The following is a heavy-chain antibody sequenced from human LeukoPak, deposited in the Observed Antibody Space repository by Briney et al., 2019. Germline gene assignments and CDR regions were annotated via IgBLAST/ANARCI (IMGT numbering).Heavy chain of an antibody. D-gene: IGHD4-17*01. J-gene: IGHJ4*02. CDR3: VRATDNGDIDY. CDR2: IYYSGST. CDR1: GGSISSYY. V-gene: IGHV4-59*01. Sequence: SETLSLTCTGYGGSISSYYWSWIRQPPWKGLEWIGHIYYSGSTNYNPSLNSRVPISVDKSQNQLLLNLRSVTAADPAVYYCVRATDNGDIDYWGQGTLVTVSP.